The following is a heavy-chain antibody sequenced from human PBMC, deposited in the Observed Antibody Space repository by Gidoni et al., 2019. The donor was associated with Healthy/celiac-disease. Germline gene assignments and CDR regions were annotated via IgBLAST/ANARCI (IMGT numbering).Heavy chain of an antibody. J-gene: IGHJ5*02. V-gene: IGHV4-39*01. CDR1: GGSISSSSYY. D-gene: IGHD2-2*01. CDR2: ISYSGST. CDR3: ARHSRDIVVVPAATRGSPGGWFDP. Sequence: QLQLQESGTGLVKPSATLSLTCTVSGGSISSSSYYSGWIRQPPWKGLEWIGSISYSGSTYSNPALKSRVTISVDTSKNPFSRKLSYVTAADTAVYYCARHSRDIVVVPAATRGSPGGWFDPWGQGTLVTVSA.